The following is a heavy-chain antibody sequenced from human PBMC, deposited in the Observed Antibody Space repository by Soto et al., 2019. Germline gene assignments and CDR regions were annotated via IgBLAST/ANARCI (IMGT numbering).Heavy chain of an antibody. Sequence: SETLSLTCTVSGGSISSSRYYWGWIRQPPGKGLEYMGTIYYNGSTYYKPSLRSRATISVDTSKNQFSLKLSSVTAADTAVYFCASRGVKDYYFDYWGQGTLVTVSS. J-gene: IGHJ4*02. D-gene: IGHD3-10*01. CDR1: GGSISSSRYY. CDR3: ASRGVKDYYFDY. CDR2: IYYNGST. V-gene: IGHV4-39*07.